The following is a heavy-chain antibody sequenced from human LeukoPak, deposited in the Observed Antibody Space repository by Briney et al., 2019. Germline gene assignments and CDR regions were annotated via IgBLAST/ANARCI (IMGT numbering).Heavy chain of an antibody. D-gene: IGHD6-19*01. CDR2: ISAYNGNT. CDR1: GYTFTSYG. J-gene: IGHJ4*02. CDR3: ARSEQWLGY. Sequence: ASVTESCKATGYTFTSYGIRWVCQAPGQGLECMGWISAYNGNTNYAQKLHGRVTMTTDTSTSTAYMELRSLRSDDTAVYYCARSEQWLGYWGRGTLVTVSS. V-gene: IGHV1-18*01.